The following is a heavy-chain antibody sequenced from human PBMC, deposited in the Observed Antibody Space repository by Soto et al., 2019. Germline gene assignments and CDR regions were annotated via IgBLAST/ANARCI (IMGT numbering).Heavy chain of an antibody. J-gene: IGHJ6*02. CDR1: GVFFSDYH. D-gene: IGHD6-6*01. CDR2: ISGGGDST. Sequence: AGGSLRLSCGASGVFFSDYHMSWVRQSPGKGLQWVAAISGGGDSTYYADSVKGRFTISRDNSENTLWLQMNSLRAGDTAVYYCVKYGGAAARPTFYYGLDVWGQGRRSPSP. CDR3: VKYGGAAARPTFYYGLDV. V-gene: IGHV3-23*01.